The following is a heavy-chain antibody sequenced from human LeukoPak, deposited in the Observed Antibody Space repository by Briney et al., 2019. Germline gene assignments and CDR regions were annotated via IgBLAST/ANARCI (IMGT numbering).Heavy chain of an antibody. CDR3: AKPAYYYGSGSYYNGFSWFDP. V-gene: IGHV3-23*01. D-gene: IGHD3-10*01. CDR2: ISGSGGST. CDR1: GFTFSSYA. Sequence: GGSLRLSCAASGFTFSSYAMSWVRQAPGKGLEWVSAISGSGGSTYYADSVKGGFTISRDNSKNTLYMQMNRLRAEDTAVYYCAKPAYYYGSGSYYNGFSWFDPWGQGTLVTVSS. J-gene: IGHJ5*02.